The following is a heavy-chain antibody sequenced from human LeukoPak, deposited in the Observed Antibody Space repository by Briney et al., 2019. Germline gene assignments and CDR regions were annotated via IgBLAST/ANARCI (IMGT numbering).Heavy chain of an antibody. Sequence: SETLSRTCAVYGGSVSGYYWGWIRQPPGKGLEWIVEINHSGSTNYNPSLKSRVTISVDTSKNQFSLKLSSVTAADTAVYYCARGIVAARSLDYWGQGTLVTVSS. CDR2: INHSGST. CDR1: GGSVSGYY. J-gene: IGHJ4*02. CDR3: ARGIVAARSLDY. D-gene: IGHD6-6*01. V-gene: IGHV4-34*01.